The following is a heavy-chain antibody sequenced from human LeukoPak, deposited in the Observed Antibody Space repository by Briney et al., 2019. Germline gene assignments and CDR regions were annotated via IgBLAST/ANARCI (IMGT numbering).Heavy chain of an antibody. CDR3: AKVSRASRPYYFDF. CDR1: AFTFNNYA. Sequence: PGGSLRLSCAASAFTFNNYAMSWVRQAPGKGLEWVSAITGSGGDTYHADSVKGRFTISRDNSKNTLYLQMNSLRAEDMAVYYCAKVSRASRPYYFDFWGQGSLVTVSS. CDR2: ITGSGGDT. J-gene: IGHJ4*02. V-gene: IGHV3-23*01. D-gene: IGHD3-10*01.